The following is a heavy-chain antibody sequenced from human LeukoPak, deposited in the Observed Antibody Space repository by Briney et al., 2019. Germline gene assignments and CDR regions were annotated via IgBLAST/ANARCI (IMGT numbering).Heavy chain of an antibody. CDR2: INRYGSA. CDR1: GGSFNTFY. J-gene: IGHJ4*02. Sequence: KPSETLSLTCAVYGGSFNTFYWSWIRQPPGKGLEWIGQINRYGSANYNPSLKSRVAISLDTSKNQFSLKVTSVTAADTAIYYCARASPSSPHDSWGQGSLVTVCS. CDR3: ARASPSSPHDS. V-gene: IGHV4-34*01.